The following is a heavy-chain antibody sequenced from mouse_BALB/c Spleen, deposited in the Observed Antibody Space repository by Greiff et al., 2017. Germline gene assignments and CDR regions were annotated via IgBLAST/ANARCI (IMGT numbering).Heavy chain of an antibody. V-gene: IGHV1S81*02. J-gene: IGHJ3*01. Sequence: LVESGAELVKPGASVKLSCKASGYTFTSYYMYWVKQRPGQGLEWIGEINPSNGGTNFNEKFKSKATLTVDKSSSTAYMQLSSLTSEDSAVYYCTRLWFAYWGQGTLVTVSA. CDR3: TRLWFAY. CDR2: INPSNGGT. CDR1: GYTFTSYY.